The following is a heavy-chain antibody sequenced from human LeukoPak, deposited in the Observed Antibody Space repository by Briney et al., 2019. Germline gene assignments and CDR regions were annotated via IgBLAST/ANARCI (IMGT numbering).Heavy chain of an antibody. Sequence: PSETLSLTCTVSGGSISSYYWSWIRQPPGKGLEWIGYIYYRGSNKYNPSLKSRVTISVDTSKNQFSLKLSSVTAADTAVYYCAREYCSGGNCWYYMDVWGKGTTVTVSS. CDR3: AREYCSGGNCWYYMDV. V-gene: IGHV4-59*01. CDR2: IYYRGSN. J-gene: IGHJ6*03. D-gene: IGHD2-15*01. CDR1: GGSISSYY.